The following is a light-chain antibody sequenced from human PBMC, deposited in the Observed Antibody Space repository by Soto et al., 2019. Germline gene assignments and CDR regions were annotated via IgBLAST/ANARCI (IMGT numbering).Light chain of an antibody. CDR1: LSISNN. Sequence: ILMTQSPATLSVSPGEGATLSCRARLSISNNLAWYQQKPGQAPRLLIYDASTRATGIPARFSGSGSGTEFTLTISGQQSEDFAVYYCQQYNNWPPWTFGQGTKVEIK. J-gene: IGKJ1*01. CDR2: DAS. V-gene: IGKV3-15*01. CDR3: QQYNNWPPWT.